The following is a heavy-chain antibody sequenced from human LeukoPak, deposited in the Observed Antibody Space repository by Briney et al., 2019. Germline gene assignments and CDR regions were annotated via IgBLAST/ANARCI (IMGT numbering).Heavy chain of an antibody. CDR2: IIPIFGTA. CDR1: GGTFSSYA. CDR3: ARVVGLTGYSSSWYSGYYYYMDV. J-gene: IGHJ6*03. Sequence: SVKVSCKASGGTFSSYAISWVRQAPGQGLEWMGGIIPIFGTANYAQKFQDRVTITADKSTSTAYMELSSLRSEDTAVYYCARVVGLTGYSSSWYSGYYYYMDVWGKGTTVTVSS. V-gene: IGHV1-69*06. D-gene: IGHD6-13*01.